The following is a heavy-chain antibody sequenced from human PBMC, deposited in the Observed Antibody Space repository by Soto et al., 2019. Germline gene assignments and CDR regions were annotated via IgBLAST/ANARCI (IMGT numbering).Heavy chain of an antibody. CDR3: ASRYRSSTSCYPDWFDP. J-gene: IGHJ5*02. Sequence: PSETLSLTCTVSGGSISSGDYYWSWIRQPPGKGLEWIGYIYYSGSTYYNPSLKSRVTISVDTSKNQFSLKLSSVTAADTAVYYCASRYRSSTSCYPDWFDPWGQGTLVTVSS. CDR2: IYYSGST. V-gene: IGHV4-30-4*01. D-gene: IGHD2-2*01. CDR1: GGSISSGDYY.